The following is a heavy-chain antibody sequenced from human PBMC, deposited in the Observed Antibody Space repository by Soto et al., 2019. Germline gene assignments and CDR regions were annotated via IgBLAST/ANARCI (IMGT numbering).Heavy chain of an antibody. D-gene: IGHD5-12*01. CDR3: ARDEYSGYDLGLGY. V-gene: IGHV1-18*01. J-gene: IGHJ4*02. CDR1: GYTFTSYG. Sequence: GASVKVSCKASGYTFTSYGISWVRQAPGQGLEWMGWISAYNGNTNYAQKLQGRVTMTTDTSTSTAYMELRSLRSDDTAVYYCARDEYSGYDLGLGYWGQGTLVTVSS. CDR2: ISAYNGNT.